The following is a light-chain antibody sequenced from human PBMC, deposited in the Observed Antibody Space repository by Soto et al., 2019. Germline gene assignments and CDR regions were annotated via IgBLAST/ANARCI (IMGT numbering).Light chain of an antibody. CDR2: GNG. CDR1: SSSIGAGYE. Sequence: QSVLTQPPSVSGAPGQRVTISCSGTSSSIGAGYEVHWYHQLPGTAPKLVVSGNGNRPSGVPDRLSASKSGTSASLAITGLQAEDEADYYCSSYAGSNYPYVFGTGTKLTVL. V-gene: IGLV1-40*01. CDR3: SSYAGSNYPYV. J-gene: IGLJ1*01.